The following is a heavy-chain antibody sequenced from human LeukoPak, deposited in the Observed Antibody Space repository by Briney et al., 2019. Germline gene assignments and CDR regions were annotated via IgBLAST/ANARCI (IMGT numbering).Heavy chain of an antibody. D-gene: IGHD5-12*01. CDR3: AKTSRANSAYDSPFDY. CDR1: GFTFSTYA. Sequence: GGSLRLSCAASGFTFSTYAMSWVRQAPGKGLEWVSAVRGSGTDTYYADSVKGRFTISKDNSKNTLYLQMNSLRAEDTAIYYCAKTSRANSAYDSPFDYWGQGTLVTVSS. J-gene: IGHJ4*02. CDR2: VRGSGTDT. V-gene: IGHV3-23*01.